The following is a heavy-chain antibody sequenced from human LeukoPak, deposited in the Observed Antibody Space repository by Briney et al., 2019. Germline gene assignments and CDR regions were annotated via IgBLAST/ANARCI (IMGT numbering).Heavy chain of an antibody. CDR2: TSNKDKNYRP. J-gene: IGHJ4*02. CDR1: GFILSDHY. Sequence: GGTLRFSCAGSGFILSDHYMDWVGPAPGKGLVWGGRTSNKDKNYRPEYAATVTVRITILRDEANNSLYLQVNSLRTEDSAVYDWARAGDYYSTGDYWGQGTLVTVSS. D-gene: IGHD3-22*01. CDR3: ARAGDYYSTGDY. V-gene: IGHV3-72*01.